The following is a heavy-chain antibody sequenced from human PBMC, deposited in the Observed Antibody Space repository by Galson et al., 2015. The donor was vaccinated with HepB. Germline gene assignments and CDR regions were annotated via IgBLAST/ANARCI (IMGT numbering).Heavy chain of an antibody. J-gene: IGHJ6*02. CDR1: GYSFSKFA. D-gene: IGHD3-10*01. Sequence: SVKVSCKSSGYSFSKFAFHWVRQAPGQGLEWMGWLNGGNGNTKYSEKFQGRVTITRDTSASTAYMELSSHRSEDTGVYYCARDPGPGTYYYHGLDVWGQGTTVTVSS. V-gene: IGHV1-3*01. CDR3: ARDPGPGTYYYHGLDV. CDR2: LNGGNGNT.